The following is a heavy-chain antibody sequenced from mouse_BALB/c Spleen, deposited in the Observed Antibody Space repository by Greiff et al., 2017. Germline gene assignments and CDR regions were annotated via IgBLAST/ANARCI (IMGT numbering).Heavy chain of an antibody. J-gene: IGHJ3*01. D-gene: IGHD2-14*01. V-gene: IGHV14-1*02. CDR3: ARAGGYDPFAY. CDR1: GFNIKDYY. Sequence: EVQLQQSGAELVRPGALVKLSCKASGFNIKDYYMHWVKQRPEQGLEWIGWIDPENGNTIYDPKFQGKASITADTSSNTAYLQLSSLTSEDTAVYYCARAGGYDPFAYWGQGTLVTVSA. CDR2: IDPENGNT.